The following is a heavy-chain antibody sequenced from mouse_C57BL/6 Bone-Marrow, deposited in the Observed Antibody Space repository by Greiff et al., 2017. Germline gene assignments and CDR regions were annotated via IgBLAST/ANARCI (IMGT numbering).Heavy chain of an antibody. V-gene: IGHV5-9*01. CDR1: GFTFSSYT. J-gene: IGHJ3*01. CDR2: ISGGGGNT. Sequence: EVKVEESGGGLVKPGGSLKLSCAASGFTFSSYTMSWVRQTPEKRLEWVATISGGGGNTYYPDSVKGRFTISRDNAKNTLYLQMSSLRSEDTALYYCARHAAYWGQGTLVTVSA. CDR3: ARHAAY.